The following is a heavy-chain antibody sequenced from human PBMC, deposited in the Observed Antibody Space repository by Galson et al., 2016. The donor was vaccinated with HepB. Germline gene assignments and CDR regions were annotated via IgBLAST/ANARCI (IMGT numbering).Heavy chain of an antibody. D-gene: IGHD1-26*01. CDR1: GYTFTNYG. V-gene: IGHV1-18*04. J-gene: IGHJ3*02. CDR3: VRVEGRLGGALDAYDI. Sequence: SVKVSCKASGYTFTNYGISWVRQAPGQGLEWMGWINIYIGNTDFAQKVQDRVTMTAGTSTSTAYMELRSLTSDDTAVYYCVRVEGRLGGALDAYDIWGQGTMVTVSS. CDR2: INIYIGNT.